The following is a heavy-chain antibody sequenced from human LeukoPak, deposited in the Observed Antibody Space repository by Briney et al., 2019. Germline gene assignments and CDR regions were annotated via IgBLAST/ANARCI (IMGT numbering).Heavy chain of an antibody. V-gene: IGHV1-18*04. J-gene: IGHJ4*02. CDR1: GFTFTSYG. CDR3: ARADGSIWYSGYFDY. Sequence: APVKVSCKASGFTFTSYGFSWGRQAPGQGLGWMGWISAYNGNTNYAQKLQGRVTMTTDTSTSTAYMELRSLRSDDTAVYYCARADGSIWYSGYFDYWGQGTLVTVSS. D-gene: IGHD6-13*01. CDR2: ISAYNGNT.